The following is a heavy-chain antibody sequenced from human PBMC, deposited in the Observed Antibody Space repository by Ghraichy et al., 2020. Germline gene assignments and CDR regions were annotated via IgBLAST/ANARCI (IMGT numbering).Heavy chain of an antibody. CDR3: GRGGYIYGSNPVDY. V-gene: IGHV3-7*04. CDR2: IKQDGSEK. J-gene: IGHJ4*02. CDR1: GFTFNTYY. D-gene: IGHD5-18*01. Sequence: GRSLRLSCAASGFTFNTYYMTWVRQAPGKGLEWVANIKQDGSEKYYVESVKGRFTISRDNAKDSVYLQMNSLRAEDTAVYYCGRGGYIYGSNPVDYWGQGTQVTVSS.